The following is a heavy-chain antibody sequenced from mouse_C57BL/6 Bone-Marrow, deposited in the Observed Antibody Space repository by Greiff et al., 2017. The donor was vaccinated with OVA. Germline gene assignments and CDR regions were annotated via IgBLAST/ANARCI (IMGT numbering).Heavy chain of an antibody. J-gene: IGHJ2*01. CDR2: IYPGSGST. CDR3: HQSSGYPYYVDY. Sequence: QVQLQQPGAELVKPGASVTMSCKASGYTFTSYWITWVKQRPRQGLVWIGDIYPGSGSTNYNEKFKSKATLTVDTSSSTAYMQLSSLTSEDSAVYYCHQSSGYPYYVDYWGQGTTLTVTA. CDR1: GYTFTSYW. D-gene: IGHD3-2*02. V-gene: IGHV1-55*01.